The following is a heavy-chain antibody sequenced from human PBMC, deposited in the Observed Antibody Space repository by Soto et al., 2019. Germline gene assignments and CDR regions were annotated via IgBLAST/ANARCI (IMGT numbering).Heavy chain of an antibody. CDR3: ARAGIRAFDS. V-gene: IGHV4-30-4*01. CDR2: IYYSGKT. J-gene: IGHJ4*02. CDR1: GGSVSSGDFY. Sequence: SETLSLTCTVSGGSVSSGDFYWTWIRQSPGKGLEWIGYIYYSGKTFYNPPLNGRITISVDTSKNHFSLNLFSVTAADTAVYYCARAGIRAFDSWGQGTLVTVSS.